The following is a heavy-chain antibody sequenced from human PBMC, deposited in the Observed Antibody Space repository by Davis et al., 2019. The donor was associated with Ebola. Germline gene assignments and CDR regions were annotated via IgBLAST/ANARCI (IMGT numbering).Heavy chain of an antibody. CDR2: IWHDGTNK. CDR3: ARGDCGGDCSTIYYYYYYMDV. D-gene: IGHD2-21*02. V-gene: IGHV3-33*01. CDR1: GFLFNTYG. Sequence: GESLKISCAASGFLFNTYGMHWVRQAPGKGLEWVAVIWHDGTNKYYADSVKGRFTISRDNSQNTIYLQMDSLSAEDTAVYYCARGDCGGDCSTIYYYYYYMDVWGKGTTVTVSS. J-gene: IGHJ6*03.